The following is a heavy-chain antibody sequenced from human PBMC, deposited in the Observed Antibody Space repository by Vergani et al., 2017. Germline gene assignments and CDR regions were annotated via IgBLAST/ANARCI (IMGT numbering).Heavy chain of an antibody. CDR1: GFTFSSYS. Sequence: VQLVESGGGLVKRGGSLRLSCAASGFTFSSYSMNWVRQAPGQGLEWIGEINHSGSTNYNPSLKSRVTISVDTSKNQFSLKLSSVTAADRAVYYCAREVVYRPLYDYMDVWGKGTTVTVSS. D-gene: IGHD2-2*01. CDR3: AREVVYRPLYDYMDV. V-gene: IGHV4-34*01. CDR2: INHSGST. J-gene: IGHJ6*03.